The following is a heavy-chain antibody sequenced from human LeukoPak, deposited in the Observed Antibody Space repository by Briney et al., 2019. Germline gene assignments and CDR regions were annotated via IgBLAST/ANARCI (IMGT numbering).Heavy chain of an antibody. CDR3: ARDQQLAPDY. J-gene: IGHJ4*02. CDR1: GFTFSSYS. V-gene: IGHV3-21*01. D-gene: IGHD6-13*01. Sequence: GGSLRLSCAASGFTFSSYSMNWVRQAPGKGLEWVSSISSSSSYIYYADSVKGRFTISRDNAKNSLCLQMNSLRAEDTAVYYCARDQQLAPDYWGQGTLVTVSS. CDR2: ISSSSSYI.